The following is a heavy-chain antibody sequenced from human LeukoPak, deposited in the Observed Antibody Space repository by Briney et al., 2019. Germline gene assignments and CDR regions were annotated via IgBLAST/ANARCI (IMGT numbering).Heavy chain of an antibody. CDR1: GFTFKNAW. CDR3: TTDPRY. Sequence: PGGSLRLSCAASGFTFKNAWMSWVRQAPGKGPEWVARIKDKGEGGTIDYAASVRGRFTISRDDSSDAVNLQMNSLIVDDSAVYYCTTDPRYWGQGTLVTVSS. J-gene: IGHJ4*02. V-gene: IGHV3-15*01. CDR2: IKDKGEGGTI.